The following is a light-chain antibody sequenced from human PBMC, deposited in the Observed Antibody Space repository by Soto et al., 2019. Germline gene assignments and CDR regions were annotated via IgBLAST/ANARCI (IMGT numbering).Light chain of an antibody. Sequence: DIQMTQSPSSLSASVGDRVTITCRASQSISSYLNWYQQKPGKAPKLLIYAASSLQSGVPSRFSGSGSGTDFTLTISSLQPEDFATYYWQQSYSTPPWTFGKGTKVEIK. J-gene: IGKJ1*01. CDR1: QSISSY. V-gene: IGKV1-39*01. CDR2: AAS. CDR3: QQSYSTPPWT.